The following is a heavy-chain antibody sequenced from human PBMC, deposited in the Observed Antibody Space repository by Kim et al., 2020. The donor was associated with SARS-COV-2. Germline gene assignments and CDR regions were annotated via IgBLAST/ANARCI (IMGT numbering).Heavy chain of an antibody. V-gene: IGHV3-48*02. CDR1: GFTFSSYN. J-gene: IGHJ4*02. CDR2: IGSSSSVI. Sequence: GGSLRLSCAASGFTFSSYNMNWVRQAPGKGLEWISYIGSSSSVIHYADSVKGRFTISRDNAKNSLYLQMNSLRDEDTAVYYCLGGDWIDWGQGTLVTVSS. D-gene: IGHD2-21*02. CDR3: LGGDWID.